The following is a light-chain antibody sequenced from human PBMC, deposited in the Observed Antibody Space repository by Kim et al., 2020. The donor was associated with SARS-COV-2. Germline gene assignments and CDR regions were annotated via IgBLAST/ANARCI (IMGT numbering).Light chain of an antibody. CDR2: GKN. V-gene: IGLV3-19*01. CDR1: SLRTYY. Sequence: SSELTQDPAVSVALGQTVRITCQGDSLRTYYTTWYQQKPGQAPILVFYGKNNRPSGIPDRFSGSSSGNTASLTITATQAGDEADYYCNSRDSNNNVLFGGGTKLTVL. J-gene: IGLJ2*01. CDR3: NSRDSNNNVL.